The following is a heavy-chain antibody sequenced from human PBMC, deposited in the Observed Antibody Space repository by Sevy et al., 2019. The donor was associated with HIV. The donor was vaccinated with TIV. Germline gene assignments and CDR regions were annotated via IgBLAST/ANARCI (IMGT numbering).Heavy chain of an antibody. CDR3: ASDMGGSYTPLDY. D-gene: IGHD3-10*01. Sequence: GGSLRLSCAASGFTFSSYSMNWVRQAPEKGLEWISFVSGNGGAINSADSVEGRFTSARDNAKNSLYLKMNSVRVDDTAVYDCASDMGGSYTPLDYWGQGTLVTVSS. J-gene: IGHJ4*02. V-gene: IGHV3-48*01. CDR2: VSGNGGAI. CDR1: GFTFSSYS.